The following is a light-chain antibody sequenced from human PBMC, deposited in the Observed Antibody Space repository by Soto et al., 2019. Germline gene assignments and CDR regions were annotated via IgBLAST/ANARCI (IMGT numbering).Light chain of an antibody. CDR1: QSISSW. V-gene: IGKV1-5*03. CDR3: QQYNSYSPYT. CDR2: KAS. J-gene: IGKJ2*01. Sequence: DIQMTQSPSTLSASVGDRVTITCRASQSISSWLAWYQQKPGKAPNLLIYKASSLESGVPPRFSGSGSGTEFTLTISSLQPDDFATYYCQQYNSYSPYTFGQGTKLEIK.